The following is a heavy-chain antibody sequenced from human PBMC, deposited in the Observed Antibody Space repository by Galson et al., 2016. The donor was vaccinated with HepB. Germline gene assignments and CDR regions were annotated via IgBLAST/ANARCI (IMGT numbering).Heavy chain of an antibody. J-gene: IGHJ4*02. CDR3: ARTYDRGYSGYGPPFDY. V-gene: IGHV3-11*06. Sequence: SLRLSCAASGFTFSDYYMSWIRQAPGKGLEWVSSISSSSSYIYYAGSVKGRFTISRDNAKNSLYLQMNSLRAEDTAVYYCARTYDRGYSGYGPPFDYWGQGTLVTVSS. CDR1: GFTFSDYY. CDR2: ISSSSSYI. D-gene: IGHD5-12*01.